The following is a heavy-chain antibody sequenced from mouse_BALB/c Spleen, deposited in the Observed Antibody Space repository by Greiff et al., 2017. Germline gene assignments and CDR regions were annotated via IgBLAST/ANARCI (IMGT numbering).Heavy chain of an antibody. J-gene: IGHJ3*01. CDR2: ISDGGSYT. CDR1: GFTFSDYY. Sequence: EVKLVESGGGLVKPGGSLKLSCAASGFTFSDYYMYWVRQTPEKRLEWVATISDGGSYTYYPDSVKGRFTISRDNAKNNLYLQMSSLKSEDTAMYYCAGGSLAWFAYWGQGTLVTVSA. V-gene: IGHV5-4*02. CDR3: AGGSLAWFAY.